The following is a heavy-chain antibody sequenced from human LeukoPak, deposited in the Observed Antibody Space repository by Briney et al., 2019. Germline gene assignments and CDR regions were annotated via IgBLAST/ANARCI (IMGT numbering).Heavy chain of an antibody. Sequence: GGSLRLSCVASGFPFKVYWMTWVRQSPGKGLEWVANIKQDGSEKYFVDSVKGRFTISRDNAENSVYLQMNSLRVEDTAVYYCARETSGWCFNHWGQGTLVTVSS. CDR2: IKQDGSEK. V-gene: IGHV3-7*01. D-gene: IGHD6-19*01. CDR3: ARETSGWCFNH. J-gene: IGHJ4*02. CDR1: GFPFKVYW.